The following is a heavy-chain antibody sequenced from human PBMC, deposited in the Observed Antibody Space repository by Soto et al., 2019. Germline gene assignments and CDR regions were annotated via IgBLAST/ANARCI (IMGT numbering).Heavy chain of an antibody. Sequence: QVQLVESGGGLVKPGGSLRLSCAASGFTFSDYYMSWIRQAPGKGLKWVSYISSSSSYTNYADSVKGRFTISRDNAKNSLYLQMNSLGAEDTAVYYCARSSPSYYYDSSGYANWFDPWGQGTLVTVSS. CDR1: GFTFSDYY. J-gene: IGHJ5*02. CDR2: ISSSSSYT. CDR3: ARSSPSYYYDSSGYANWFDP. V-gene: IGHV3-11*05. D-gene: IGHD3-22*01.